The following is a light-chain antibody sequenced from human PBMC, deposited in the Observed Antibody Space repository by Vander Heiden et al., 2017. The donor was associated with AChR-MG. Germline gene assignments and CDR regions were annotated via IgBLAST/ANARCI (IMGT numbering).Light chain of an antibody. Sequence: DIQMTQSPSSLSASLGDRATITCRASQSLRSYLNWYRQRPGEAPELLIYATSAWQRGVPSRFSGSVSGTDFTLTITSLQVEDVATYYCQQCYNIPYTFGQGTKLEIK. CDR2: ATS. V-gene: IGKV1-39*01. CDR1: QSLRSY. J-gene: IGKJ2*01. CDR3: QQCYNIPYT.